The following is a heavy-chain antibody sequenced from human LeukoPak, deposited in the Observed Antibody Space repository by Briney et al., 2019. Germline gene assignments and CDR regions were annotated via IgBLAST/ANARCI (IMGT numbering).Heavy chain of an antibody. CDR1: GFMFSSNW. J-gene: IGHJ4*02. CDR2: IKEDGTET. V-gene: IGHV3-7*03. D-gene: IGHD5-24*01. CDR3: AKEGRSLQTY. Sequence: GGSLRLSCAASGFMFSSNWMSWARLAPGKGLEWVANIKEDGTETYYVDSVKGRFTISRDNAKNSLYLQMNSLRVEDTAVYYCAKEGRSLQTYWGQGTLVTVSS.